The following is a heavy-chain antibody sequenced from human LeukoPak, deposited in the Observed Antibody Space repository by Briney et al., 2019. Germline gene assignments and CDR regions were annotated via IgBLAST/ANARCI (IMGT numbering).Heavy chain of an antibody. CDR2: IKEDGSET. CDR3: ATTLVRQGSFT. J-gene: IGHJ5*02. Sequence: GGSLRLSCVASGFTFNTYWMTWVRQAPGKGREWVANIKEDGSETYYVDSVKGRCTISRDNAKKSLYLQMSSLRAEDTAIYYCATTLVRQGSFTWGQGTRVTVSS. D-gene: IGHD3-10*01. CDR1: GFTFNTYW. V-gene: IGHV3-7*01.